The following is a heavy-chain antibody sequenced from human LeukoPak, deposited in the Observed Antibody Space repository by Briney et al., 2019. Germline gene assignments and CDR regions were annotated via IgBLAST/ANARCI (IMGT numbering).Heavy chain of an antibody. J-gene: IGHJ5*02. CDR2: IYYSGST. V-gene: IGHV4-61*08. Sequence: SETLSLTCTVSGGSISSGDYYWSWIRQPPGKGLEWIGYIYYSGSTNYNPSLKSRVTISVDTSKNQFSLKLSSVTAADTAVYYCARDLGLYSSSWYYVSSNWFDPWGQGTLVTVSS. CDR1: GGSISSGDYY. CDR3: ARDLGLYSSSWYYVSSNWFDP. D-gene: IGHD6-13*01.